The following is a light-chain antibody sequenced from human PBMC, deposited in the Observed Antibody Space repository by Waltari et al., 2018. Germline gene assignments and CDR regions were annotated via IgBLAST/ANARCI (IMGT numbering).Light chain of an antibody. CDR3: LLYMGSGIWV. V-gene: IGLV8-61*01. CDR2: KAS. Sequence: TVVTQEPSLSVSPGGTVTLTCALSSGALTSTSYASWYQQTPGQSPRTLVCKASPRYSGVPARFSGCFRWNAAALPITGAQADDESAYYCLLYMGSGIWVFGGGTKLTVL. CDR1: SGALTSTSY. J-gene: IGLJ3*02.